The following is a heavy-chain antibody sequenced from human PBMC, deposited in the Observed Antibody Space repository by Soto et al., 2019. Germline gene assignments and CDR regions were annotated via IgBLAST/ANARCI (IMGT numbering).Heavy chain of an antibody. V-gene: IGHV4-34*01. Sequence: SETLSLTCGVYNGSFTGHYWAWIRQAPGKGLEWIGEINHSGFANYNPSLKSRVAISLDTSKTQFSLSLTSVTVADRAIFYCATDPSTGYTDYWGQGTLVTVSS. D-gene: IGHD3-9*01. CDR2: INHSGFA. CDR3: ATDPSTGYTDY. J-gene: IGHJ4*02. CDR1: NGSFTGHY.